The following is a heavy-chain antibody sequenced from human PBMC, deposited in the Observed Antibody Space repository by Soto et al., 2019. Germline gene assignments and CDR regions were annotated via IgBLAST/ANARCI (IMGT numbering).Heavy chain of an antibody. CDR2: LSGSDGST. V-gene: IGHV3-23*01. CDR1: GFSFSSYA. CDR3: AKVEGLGYCSGGSCYAFDY. Sequence: EVQLLESGGGLVQPGGSLRLSCVASGFSFSSYAMSWVRQAPGKGLEWVSVLSGSDGSTYYADSVKGRFTISRDNSKNTLYLQMNSLRAEDTAVYYCAKVEGLGYCSGGSCYAFDYWGQGTLVTVSS. J-gene: IGHJ4*02. D-gene: IGHD2-15*01.